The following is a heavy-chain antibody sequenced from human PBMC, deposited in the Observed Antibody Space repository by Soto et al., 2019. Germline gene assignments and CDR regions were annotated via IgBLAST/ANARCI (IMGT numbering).Heavy chain of an antibody. CDR2: ISAYNGNT. V-gene: IGHV1-18*04. D-gene: IGHD6-19*01. J-gene: IGHJ3*02. Sequence: ASVKVSCKASGYTFTSYGISWVRQAPGQGLEWMGWISAYNGNTNYAQKLQGRVTMTTDTSTSTAYMELRSLRSDDTAVYYCARGYSGWWGDQQRGAFDIWGQGTMVTVSS. CDR1: GYTFTSYG. CDR3: ARGYSGWWGDQQRGAFDI.